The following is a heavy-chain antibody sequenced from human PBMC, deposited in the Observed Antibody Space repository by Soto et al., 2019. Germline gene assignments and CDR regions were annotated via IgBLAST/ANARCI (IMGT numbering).Heavy chain of an antibody. CDR2: ISFDGSNK. V-gene: IGHV3-30-3*01. D-gene: IGHD2-2*01. J-gene: IGHJ4*02. CDR1: GFTFSSYA. CDR3: ARGPSSLTRFDY. Sequence: GGSLRLSCAASGFTFSSYAMKWVRQAPGKGLEWVAVISFDGSNKYYADSVKGRFTISRDNSKNTLYLQMNSLRAEDTAVYFCARGPSSLTRFDYWGQGTLVTVSS.